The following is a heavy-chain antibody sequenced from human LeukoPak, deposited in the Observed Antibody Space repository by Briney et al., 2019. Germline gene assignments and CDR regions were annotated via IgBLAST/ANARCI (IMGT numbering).Heavy chain of an antibody. V-gene: IGHV4-38-2*02. J-gene: IGHJ5*02. CDR1: GYSISSGYY. Sequence: ASETLSLTCTVSGYSISSGYYWGWIRQPPGKGLEWIGSIYHSGSTYYNPSLKSRVTISVDTSKNQFSLKLSSVTAADTAVYYCARDTYYYDSSGHVNWFDPWGQGTLVTVSS. CDR2: IYHSGST. CDR3: ARDTYYYDSSGHVNWFDP. D-gene: IGHD3-22*01.